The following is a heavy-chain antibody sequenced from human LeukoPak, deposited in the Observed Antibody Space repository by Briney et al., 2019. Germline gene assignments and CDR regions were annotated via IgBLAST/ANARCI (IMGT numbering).Heavy chain of an antibody. CDR2: MNPNSGNT. Sequence: GASVKVSCKASGYTFTSYDINWVRQATGQGLEWMGWMNPNSGNTGYAQKFQGRVTMTRNTSISTAYMELSSLRSEDTAVYYCARMSNDYYYYYMDVWGKGTTVTISS. CDR3: ARMSNDYYYYYMDV. D-gene: IGHD1-1*01. V-gene: IGHV1-8*01. CDR1: GYTFTSYD. J-gene: IGHJ6*03.